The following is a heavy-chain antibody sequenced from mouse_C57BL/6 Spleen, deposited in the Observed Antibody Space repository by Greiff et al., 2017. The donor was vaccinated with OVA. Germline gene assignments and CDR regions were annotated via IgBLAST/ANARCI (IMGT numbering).Heavy chain of an antibody. Sequence: VQLQQPGAELVKPGASVKLSCKASGYTFTSYWMQWVKQRPGQGLEWIGEIDPSDSYTNYNQKFKGKATLTVDTSSSTAYMQLSSLTSEDSAVYYGARSDYGNYGGFFDYWGQGTTLTVSS. CDR3: ARSDYGNYGGFFDY. V-gene: IGHV1-50*01. J-gene: IGHJ2*01. D-gene: IGHD2-1*01. CDR2: IDPSDSYT. CDR1: GYTFTSYW.